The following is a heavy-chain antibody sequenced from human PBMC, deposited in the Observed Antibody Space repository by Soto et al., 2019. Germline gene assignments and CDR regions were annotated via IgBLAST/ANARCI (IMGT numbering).Heavy chain of an antibody. D-gene: IGHD3-22*01. V-gene: IGHV4-30-4*01. CDR3: ARMGGYSSGYYGRTRDATYYFDY. Sequence: PSETLSLTCTVSGGSISSGDYYWSWIRQPPGKGLEWIGYIYYSGSTYYNPSLKSRFTLSLDTSKNHFFLKLSFLTAADTAVFFFARMGGYSSGYYGRTRDATYYFDYWGQGTLVTVS. CDR2: IYYSGST. J-gene: IGHJ4*02. CDR1: GGSISSGDYY.